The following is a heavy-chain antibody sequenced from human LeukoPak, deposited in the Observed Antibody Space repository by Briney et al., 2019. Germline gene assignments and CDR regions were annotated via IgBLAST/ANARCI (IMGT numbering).Heavy chain of an antibody. D-gene: IGHD3-9*01. CDR2: INHSGST. CDR3: ARHGGRLRYFDWLLSNWFDP. CDR1: GGSFSGYY. V-gene: IGHV4-34*01. Sequence: SETLSLTCAVYGGSFSGYYWSWIRQPPGKGLEWIGEINHSGSTNYNPSLKSRVTISVDTSKNQFSLKLSSVTAADTAVYYCARHGGRLRYFDWLLSNWFDPWGQGTLVTVSS. J-gene: IGHJ5*02.